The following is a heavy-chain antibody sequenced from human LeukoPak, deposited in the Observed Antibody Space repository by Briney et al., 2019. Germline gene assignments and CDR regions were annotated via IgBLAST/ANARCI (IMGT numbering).Heavy chain of an antibody. CDR1: GYSISSGYY. D-gene: IGHD3-10*01. CDR3: ARRPTIRGWFDP. CDR2: IYHSGST. V-gene: IGHV4-38-2*01. J-gene: IGHJ5*02. Sequence: SETLSLTCAVSGYSISSGYYWGWIRRPPGKGLEWIGSIYHSGSTYFNPSLKSRVTISVDTSKNQFSLKLSSVTAADTAVYYCARRPTIRGWFDPWGQGTLVTVSS.